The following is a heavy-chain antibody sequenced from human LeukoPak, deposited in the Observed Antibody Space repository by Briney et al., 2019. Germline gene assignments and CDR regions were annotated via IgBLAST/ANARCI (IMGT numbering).Heavy chain of an antibody. Sequence: PSETLSLTCTVSGGSVSSGSYYWSWIRQPPGKGLEWIGYIYYSGSTNYNPSLKSRVTISVDTPKNQFSLKLSSVPAADTAVYYCARDVDGYDFWSGYYGYYGMDVWGQGTTVTVSS. J-gene: IGHJ6*02. CDR3: ARDVDGYDFWSGYYGYYGMDV. CDR2: IYYSGST. CDR1: GGSVSSGSYY. D-gene: IGHD3-3*01. V-gene: IGHV4-61*01.